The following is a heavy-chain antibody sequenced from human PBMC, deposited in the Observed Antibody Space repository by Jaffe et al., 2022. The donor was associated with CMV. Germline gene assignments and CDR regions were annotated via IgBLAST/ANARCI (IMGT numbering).Heavy chain of an antibody. J-gene: IGHJ4*02. D-gene: IGHD1-26*01. Sequence: QLQLQESGPGRVKPSETLSLTCAVSGGSVSSNSFFWGWIRQPPGKGLEWIGTVFYSGTTYYNPSLQSRVTISVDTSSNQFSLRLTSMTAADTALYYCAREKYSGGYLGRTGSPPPKNRYFDFWGQGTLVTVSS. CDR2: VFYSGTT. CDR1: GGSVSSNSFF. V-gene: IGHV4-39*01. CDR3: AREKYSGGYLGRTGSPPPKNRYFDF.